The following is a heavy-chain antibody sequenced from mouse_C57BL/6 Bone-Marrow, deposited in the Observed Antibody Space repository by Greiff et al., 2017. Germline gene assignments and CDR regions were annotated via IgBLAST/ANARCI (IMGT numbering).Heavy chain of an antibody. CDR2: INPNNGGT. Sequence: VQLQQSGPELVKPGASVKIPCKASGYTFTDYNMDWVKQSHGKSLEWIGDINPNNGGTIYNQKFKGKDTLTVDKSSSTAYMELRSLTSEDTAVYYCARRGITTVVVLYAMDYWGQGTSVTVSS. D-gene: IGHD1-1*01. V-gene: IGHV1-18*01. CDR3: ARRGITTVVVLYAMDY. J-gene: IGHJ4*01. CDR1: GYTFTDYN.